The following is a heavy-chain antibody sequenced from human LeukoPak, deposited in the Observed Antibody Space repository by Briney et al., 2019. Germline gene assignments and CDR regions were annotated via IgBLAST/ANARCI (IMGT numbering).Heavy chain of an antibody. J-gene: IGHJ4*02. CDR2: IYSGGST. V-gene: IGHV3-53*01. CDR3: ARVDYGDYYFDY. Sequence: GGSLRLSCAASGFTVGSNYMSWVRQAPGKGLEWVSVIYSGGSTYYADSVKGRFTISRDNSKNTLYLQMNSLRVEDTAVYYCARVDYGDYYFDYWGQGTLVTVSS. CDR1: GFTVGSNY. D-gene: IGHD4-17*01.